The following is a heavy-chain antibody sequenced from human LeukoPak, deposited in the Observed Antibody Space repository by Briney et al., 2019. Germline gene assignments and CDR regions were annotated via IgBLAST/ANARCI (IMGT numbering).Heavy chain of an antibody. CDR3: ARGPYCSTTSCCMDV. V-gene: IGHV3-30-3*01. CDR1: GFTFSSYA. CDR2: ISYDGSNK. Sequence: PGGSLRLSCAASGFTFSSYAMHWVRQALGKGLEWVAVISYDGSNKYYADSVKGRFTISRDNAKNSLYLQMSSLRAEDTAMYYCARGPYCSTTSCCMDVWGQGTTVTVSS. J-gene: IGHJ6*02. D-gene: IGHD2-2*01.